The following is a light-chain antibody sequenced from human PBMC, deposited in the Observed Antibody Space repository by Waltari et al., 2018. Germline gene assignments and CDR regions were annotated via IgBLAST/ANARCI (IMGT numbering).Light chain of an antibody. Sequence: EIVLTQSPGTLALSPGERATISCRASQSVGRALAWYQQKPGQAPRLLIYDTSTRATGISDKFSGSGSGTDCSLTISRVEPEDFAVYFCQMYVRLPVTFGQGTKVEVK. J-gene: IGKJ1*01. V-gene: IGKV3-20*01. CDR2: DTS. CDR3: QMYVRLPVT. CDR1: QSVGRA.